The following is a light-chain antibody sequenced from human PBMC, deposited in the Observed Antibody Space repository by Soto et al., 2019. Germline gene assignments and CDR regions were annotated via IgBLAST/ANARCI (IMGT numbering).Light chain of an antibody. CDR3: HQCYRYPLT. Sequence: DIPMTQSPSTLSASVGDRVTITCRASQSFSRWLAWYQQKPGKAPKVLIYDASILANGVPSRFSGSESGTEFTLTISSLRPDDFATYYCHQCYRYPLTFGGGTTVETK. CDR1: QSFSRW. V-gene: IGKV1-5*01. J-gene: IGKJ4*01. CDR2: DAS.